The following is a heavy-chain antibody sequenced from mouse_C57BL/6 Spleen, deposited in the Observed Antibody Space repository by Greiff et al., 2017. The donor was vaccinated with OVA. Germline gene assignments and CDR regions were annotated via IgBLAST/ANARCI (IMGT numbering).Heavy chain of an antibody. CDR3: ARSPTGRGYYFDY. CDR1: GYAFSSSW. Sequence: QVQLQQSGPELVKPGASVKISCKASGYAFSSSWMNWVKQRPGKGLEWIGRIYPGDGDTNYNGKFKGEATLTADKSSSTAYMQLSSPTSEDSAVYFCARSPTGRGYYFDYWGQGTTLTVSS. CDR2: IYPGDGDT. V-gene: IGHV1-82*01. D-gene: IGHD4-1*01. J-gene: IGHJ2*01.